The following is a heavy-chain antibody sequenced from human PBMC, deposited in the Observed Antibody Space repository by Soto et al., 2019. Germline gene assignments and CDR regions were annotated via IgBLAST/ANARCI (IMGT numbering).Heavy chain of an antibody. J-gene: IGHJ6*02. V-gene: IGHV1-69*12. D-gene: IGHD1-1*01. CDR2: IIPIFSTP. CDR1: GGTFGNSA. CDR3: ARDNDRPQIGGNYYYALEV. Sequence: QVQLVQSGAEVKKPGSSVTVSCKASGGTFGNSAISWVRQAPGQGLEWMGGIIPIFSTPDYAQKYQGRVTISADESTSTAYMELTSLRSEYTAVYYCARDNDRPQIGGNYYYALEVWGQGTTVTVSS.